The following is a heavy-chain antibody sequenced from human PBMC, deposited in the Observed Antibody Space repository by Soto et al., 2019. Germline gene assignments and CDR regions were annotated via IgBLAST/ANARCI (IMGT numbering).Heavy chain of an antibody. J-gene: IGHJ5*02. Sequence: QVQLVQSGAEVKKPGSSVQVSCKASGGTFSSYTISWVRQAPGQGLEWMGRFVPILGLAHYAQKFQGRVTITADKSTSTAYMELSSLRSDDTAVYYCARDVWSGVDPWGQGTLVTVSS. CDR3: ARDVWSGVDP. V-gene: IGHV1-69*08. CDR1: GGTFSSYT. CDR2: FVPILGLA. D-gene: IGHD3-3*01.